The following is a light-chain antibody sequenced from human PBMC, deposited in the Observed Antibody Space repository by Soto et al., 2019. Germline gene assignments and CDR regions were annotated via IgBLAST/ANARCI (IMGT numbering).Light chain of an antibody. J-gene: IGLJ1*01. Sequence: QSVLTQPASVSDSPGQSITISCTGTSSDVGGSNFVSWYQQHPGKAPKLIIYEVSKRPSGVPDRFSGSKSGNTASLTVSGLQAEDGADYYCSSYAGSDNYVFGTGAKV. CDR1: SSDVGGSNF. CDR3: SSYAGSDNYV. CDR2: EVS. V-gene: IGLV2-8*01.